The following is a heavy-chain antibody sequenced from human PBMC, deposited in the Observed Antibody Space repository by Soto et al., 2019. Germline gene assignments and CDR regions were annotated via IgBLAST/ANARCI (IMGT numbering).Heavy chain of an antibody. J-gene: IGHJ4*02. CDR3: TRSLGYCSGGSCFPFDH. V-gene: IGHV3-7*01. CDR1: GFTFTTYW. CDR2: IKQDGSEK. Sequence: GGSLILSCAASGFTFTTYWMTWVRQAPGKGLEWVANIKQDGSEKYYVDSVRGRFTISRDNTKNSLYLQMNSLRAEDTAVYYCTRSLGYCSGGSCFPFDHWGQGALVTVSS. D-gene: IGHD2-15*01.